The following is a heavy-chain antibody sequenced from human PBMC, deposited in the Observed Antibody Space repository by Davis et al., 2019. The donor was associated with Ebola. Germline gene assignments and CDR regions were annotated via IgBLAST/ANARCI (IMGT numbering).Heavy chain of an antibody. CDR3: VRGWYRSGLDV. J-gene: IGHJ6*02. CDR1: ADSVSGGSGA. Sequence: PSQTLSPTCAISADSVSGGSGAWNWIRQSPSRGLEWLGRTYYNPKWYNDYAASVKSRITINPDTSKNQFSLHLNSVTPEDTAMYYCVRGWYRSGLDVWGQGTTVTVSS. V-gene: IGHV6-1*01. D-gene: IGHD6-19*01. CDR2: TYYNPKWYN.